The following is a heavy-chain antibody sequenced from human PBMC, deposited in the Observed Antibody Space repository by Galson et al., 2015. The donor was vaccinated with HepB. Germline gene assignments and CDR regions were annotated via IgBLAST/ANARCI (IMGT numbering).Heavy chain of an antibody. D-gene: IGHD1-1*01. CDR3: ARGWNDDVGDYYYYYGMDV. CDR2: IWYDGSNK. V-gene: IGHV3-33*01. CDR1: GFTFSSYG. J-gene: IGHJ6*02. Sequence: SLRLSCAASGFTFSSYGMHWVRQAPGKGLEWVAVIWYDGSNKYYADSVKGRFTISRDNSKNTLYLQMNSLRAEDTAVYYCARGWNDDVGDYYYYYGMDVWGQGTTVTVSS.